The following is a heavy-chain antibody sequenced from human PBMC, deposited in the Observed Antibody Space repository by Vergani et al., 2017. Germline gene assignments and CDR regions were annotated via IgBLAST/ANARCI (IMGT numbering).Heavy chain of an antibody. J-gene: IGHJ4*02. D-gene: IGHD6-19*01. Sequence: EVQLLESGGGLVQPGGSLRLSCAASGFTFSSYAMSWVRQAPGKGLEWVSAISGSGGSTYYADSVKGRFTISRDNSKNTLYLQMNSLRAEDTAVYYCARATTLYSSGWVDYWGQGTLVTVSS. CDR3: ARATTLYSSGWVDY. CDR2: ISGSGGST. CDR1: GFTFSSYA. V-gene: IGHV3-23*01.